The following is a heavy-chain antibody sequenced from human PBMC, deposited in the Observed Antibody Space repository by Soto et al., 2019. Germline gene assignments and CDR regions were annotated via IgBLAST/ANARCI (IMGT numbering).Heavy chain of an antibody. CDR1: GYSFTSYW. Sequence: PGESLKISFKGSGYSFTSYWISWVRQMPGKGLEWMGRIDPSDSYTNYSPSFQGHVTISADKSISTAYLQWSSLKASDTAMYYCARHPSHCSSTSCLLGSYYYYYGMDVWGQGTTVTVSS. D-gene: IGHD2-2*01. CDR3: ARHPSHCSSTSCLLGSYYYYYGMDV. V-gene: IGHV5-10-1*01. J-gene: IGHJ6*02. CDR2: IDPSDSYT.